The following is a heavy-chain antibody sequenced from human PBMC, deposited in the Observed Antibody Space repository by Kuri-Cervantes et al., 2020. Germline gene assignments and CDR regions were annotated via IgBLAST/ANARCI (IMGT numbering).Heavy chain of an antibody. D-gene: IGHD6-19*01. CDR2: IYHTGST. Sequence: SETLSLTCTVSAYSISSGHCWAWIRQPPGKGLEWIGSIYHTGSTSYNPSLKSRVTISVDKSKNQFSLKLSSVTAADTAVYYCARVGGIAVAGPGGAFDIWGQGTMVTVSS. CDR3: ARVGGIAVAGPGGAFDI. J-gene: IGHJ3*02. CDR1: AYSISSGHC. V-gene: IGHV4-38-2*02.